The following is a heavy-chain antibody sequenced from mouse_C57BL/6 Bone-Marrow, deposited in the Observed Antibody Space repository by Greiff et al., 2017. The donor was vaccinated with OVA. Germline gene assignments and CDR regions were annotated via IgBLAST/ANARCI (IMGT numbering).Heavy chain of an antibody. Sequence: EVQVVESGGGLVQPGGSMKLSCAASGFTFSDAWMDWVRQSPETGLEWVAEIRNKANNHATYYAESVKGRFTISRDDSKSSVYLQMNSLRAEDTGIYYCTGCGYYDWYFDVWGTGTTVTVSS. D-gene: IGHD2-3*01. J-gene: IGHJ1*03. CDR1: GFTFSDAW. CDR2: IRNKANNHAT. CDR3: TGCGYYDWYFDV. V-gene: IGHV6-6*01.